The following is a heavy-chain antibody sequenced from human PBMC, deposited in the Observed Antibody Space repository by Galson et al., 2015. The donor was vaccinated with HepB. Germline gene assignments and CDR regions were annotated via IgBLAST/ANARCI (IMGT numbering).Heavy chain of an antibody. D-gene: IGHD6-13*01. V-gene: IGHV1-18*01. CDR3: AKDRAPDSRWPFDL. Sequence: SVKVSCKASGYTFTNYGITWVRQAPGQGLEWVGWISPYSGNRNYAQKVQGRVTMTTETSTTTAYMELTSLRSDDTAVYYCAKDRAPDSRWPFDLWGQGTLVTVSS. CDR1: GYTFTNYG. J-gene: IGHJ4*02. CDR2: ISPYSGNR.